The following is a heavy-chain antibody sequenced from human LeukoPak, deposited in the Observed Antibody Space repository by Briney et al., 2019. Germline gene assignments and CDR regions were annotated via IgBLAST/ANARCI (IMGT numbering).Heavy chain of an antibody. J-gene: IGHJ4*02. CDR2: ISGSGGST. Sequence: GGSLRLSCAASGFTFSSYAMSWVGQAPGKGLEWVSAISGSGGSTYYADSVKGRFTISRDNSKNTLYLQMNSLRAEDTAVYYCAKDNSWYYDILTGYYNWGQGTLVTVSS. V-gene: IGHV3-23*01. CDR3: AKDNSWYYDILTGYYN. CDR1: GFTFSSYA. D-gene: IGHD3-9*01.